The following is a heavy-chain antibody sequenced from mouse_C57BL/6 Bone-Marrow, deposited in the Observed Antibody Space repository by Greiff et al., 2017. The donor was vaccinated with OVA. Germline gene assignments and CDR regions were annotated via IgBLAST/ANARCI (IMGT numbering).Heavy chain of an antibody. Sequence: EVKLVESEGGLVQPGSSMKLSCTASGFTFSDYYMAWVRQVPEKGLEWVANINYDGSSTYYLDSLKSRFIISRDNAKNILYLQMSSLKSEDTATYYCASFYPLAYWGQGTLVTVSA. D-gene: IGHD2-1*01. V-gene: IGHV5-16*01. J-gene: IGHJ3*01. CDR2: INYDGSST. CDR3: ASFYPLAY. CDR1: GFTFSDYY.